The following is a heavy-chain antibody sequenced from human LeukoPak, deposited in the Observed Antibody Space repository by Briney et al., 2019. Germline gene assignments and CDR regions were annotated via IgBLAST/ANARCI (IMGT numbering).Heavy chain of an antibody. J-gene: IGHJ5*02. V-gene: IGHV4-59*08. CDR3: ARGVVPGDLYNWFDP. CDR1: GGSISSYY. Sequence: SETLSLTCTVSGGSISSYYWSWIRQPPGKGLEWIGYIYYSGSTYYNPSLKSRLTISLDTSKNQFSLKMSSVTAADTAIYYCARGVVPGDLYNWFDPWGQGTLVIVSS. D-gene: IGHD3-3*01. CDR2: IYYSGST.